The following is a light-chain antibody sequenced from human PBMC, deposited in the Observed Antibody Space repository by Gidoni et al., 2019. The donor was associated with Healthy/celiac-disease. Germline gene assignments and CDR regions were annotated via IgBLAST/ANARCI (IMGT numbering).Light chain of an antibody. J-gene: IGKJ3*01. CDR1: HSVSSSY. V-gene: IGKV3-20*01. CDR2: GAS. Sequence: EIVLTQSPGTLSLSPGERATLACRASHSVSSSYLAWYQQKPGQSPRLLIYGASSRATGIPYRFSGSGSGTDFTLTISRLEPEDFAVYYCQQYGSSPLTFGPGTKVDIK. CDR3: QQYGSSPLT.